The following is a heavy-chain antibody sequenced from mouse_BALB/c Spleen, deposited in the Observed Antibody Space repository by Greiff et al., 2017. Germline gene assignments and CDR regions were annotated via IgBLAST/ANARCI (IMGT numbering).Heavy chain of an antibody. J-gene: IGHJ4*01. CDR2: IYPGSGST. V-gene: IGHV1S22*01. Sequence: LQQPGSELVRPGASVKLSCKASGYTFTSYWMHWVKQRHGQGLEWIGNIYPGSGSTNYDEKFKSKGTLTVDTSSSTAYMHLSSLTSEDSAVYYCTTQLGWMEYWGQGTSVTVSS. D-gene: IGHD4-1*02. CDR1: GYTFTSYW. CDR3: TTQLGWMEY.